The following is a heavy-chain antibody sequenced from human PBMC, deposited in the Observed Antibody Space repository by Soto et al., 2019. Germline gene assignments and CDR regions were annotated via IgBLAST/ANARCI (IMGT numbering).Heavy chain of an antibody. Sequence: QVQLVESGGGVVQPGRSLRLSCAASGFTFSSYGMHWVRQAPGKGLEWVAVISYDGSNKYYADSVKGRFTISRDNAKSKLHLQMNSLIAEDTAVYYCAKDLRRCSGGSCYSDWFGPWGQGTLVTVSS. CDR1: GFTFSSYG. J-gene: IGHJ5*02. CDR3: AKDLRRCSGGSCYSDWFGP. V-gene: IGHV3-30*18. CDR2: ISYDGSNK. D-gene: IGHD2-15*01.